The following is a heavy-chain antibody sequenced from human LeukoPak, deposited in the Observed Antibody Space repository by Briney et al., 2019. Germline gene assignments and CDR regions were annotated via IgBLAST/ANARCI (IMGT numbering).Heavy chain of an antibody. CDR3: ATGEQWLPFDH. CDR1: GSTLTELS. D-gene: IGHD6-19*01. CDR2: FDPEDGET. V-gene: IGHV1-24*01. Sequence: GASVKVSCKVAGSTLTELSMHWVRQTLGKGLEWMGTFDPEDGETVSAQKFQDRVTMTEDTSTDTAYMELSGLTSEDTAVYYCATGEQWLPFDHWGQGTLVTVSS. J-gene: IGHJ4*02.